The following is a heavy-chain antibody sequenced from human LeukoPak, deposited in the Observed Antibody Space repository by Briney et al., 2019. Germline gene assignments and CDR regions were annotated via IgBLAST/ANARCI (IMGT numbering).Heavy chain of an antibody. Sequence: GGSLRLSCAASGFSFRSYGMNWVRQAPGKGLEWVSSISPSGSYIYYADSVKGRFTISRDIAKNSLYLQMNSLRAEDTAVYYCVRVYTTSWSKSNWFDPWGQGTLVAVSS. CDR2: ISPSGSYI. CDR3: VRVYTTSWSKSNWFDP. J-gene: IGHJ5*02. V-gene: IGHV3-21*01. CDR1: GFSFRSYG. D-gene: IGHD2-2*02.